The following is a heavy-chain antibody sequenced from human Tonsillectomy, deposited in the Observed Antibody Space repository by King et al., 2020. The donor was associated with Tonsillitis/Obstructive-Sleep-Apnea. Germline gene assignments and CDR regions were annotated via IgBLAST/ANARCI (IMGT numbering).Heavy chain of an antibody. D-gene: IGHD2-15*01. J-gene: IGHJ4*02. V-gene: IGHV1-46*01. CDR1: GYTFTRNY. CDR2: INPSDGIT. Sequence: QLVQSGAEVKKPGASVKVSCKASGYTFTRNYVHWVRQAPGQGLEWMGIINPSDGITTYAQKFQGRVTMTRDTSTSTVNMELSSLRAEDTAVYYCVRDDKDGRHLDYWGQGSLVSVSS. CDR3: VRDDKDGRHLDY.